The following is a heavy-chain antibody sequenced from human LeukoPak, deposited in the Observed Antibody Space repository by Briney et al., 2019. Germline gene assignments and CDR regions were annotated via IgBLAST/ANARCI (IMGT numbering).Heavy chain of an antibody. J-gene: IGHJ4*02. CDR1: GFTFSSYS. D-gene: IGHD3-16*02. Sequence: PGGSLRLSCAASGFTFSSYSMNWVRQAPGKGLEWVSSISSSSSYIYYADSVKGRFTISRDNAKNSLYLQMNSLRAEDTAVYYCARGKEYDYIWGSYRQPSKLDYWGQGTLVTVSS. V-gene: IGHV3-21*01. CDR2: ISSSSSYI. CDR3: ARGKEYDYIWGSYRQPSKLDY.